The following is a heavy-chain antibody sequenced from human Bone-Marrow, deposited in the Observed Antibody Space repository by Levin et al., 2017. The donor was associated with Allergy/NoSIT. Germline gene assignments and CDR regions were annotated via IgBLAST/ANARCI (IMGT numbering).Heavy chain of an antibody. J-gene: IGHJ3*02. Sequence: GESLKISCAASGFTFSSYAMHWVRQAPGKGLEWVAVISYDGSNKYYADSVKGRFTISRDNSKNTLYLQMNSLRAEDTAVYYCARLEGLYYYDSSGTEVDAFDSWGQGTMVTVSS. D-gene: IGHD3-22*01. CDR3: ARLEGLYYYDSSGTEVDAFDS. CDR2: ISYDGSNK. V-gene: IGHV3-30*04. CDR1: GFTFSSYA.